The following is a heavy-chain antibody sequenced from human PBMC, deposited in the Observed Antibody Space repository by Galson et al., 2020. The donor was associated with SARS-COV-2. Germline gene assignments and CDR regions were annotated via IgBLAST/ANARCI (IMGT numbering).Heavy chain of an antibody. Sequence: SETLSLTCDAYGDSNSSNDWWGWVRQPPGKGLEWIGEIFNSGYNNSNPSLKSRVTIPLDTSKNQFSLKLRSVTAADTALYYCSRIIVTAYYFSYMDVWGKGTRVTVSS. CDR2: IFNSGYN. CDR3: SRIIVTAYYFSYMDV. D-gene: IGHD2-21*02. J-gene: IGHJ6*03. V-gene: IGHV4-4*02. CDR1: GDSNSSNDW.